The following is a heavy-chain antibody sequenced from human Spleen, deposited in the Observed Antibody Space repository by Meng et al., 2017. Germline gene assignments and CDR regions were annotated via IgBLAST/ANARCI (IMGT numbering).Heavy chain of an antibody. J-gene: IGHJ4*01. CDR2: IYYSGST. Sequence: QVQLEESGPGLVNPPKPLSLTSTVSGGSINSCDYYWSWIRQHPGEGLELSGYIYYSGSTYYHPSLKSLVTISVDPSKNQFSLMVSSVTAADTAVYYCASSGWYRGPNYFDYWGQGTLVTVSS. CDR3: ASSGWYRGPNYFDY. CDR1: GGSINSCDYY. D-gene: IGHD6-19*01. V-gene: IGHV4-31*01.